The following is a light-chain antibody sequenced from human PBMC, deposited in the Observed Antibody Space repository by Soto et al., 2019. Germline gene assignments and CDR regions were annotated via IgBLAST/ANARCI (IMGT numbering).Light chain of an antibody. CDR3: SSYTSSSTLYV. CDR1: SSDVGGYNY. Sequence: SALTQPASVSGSPGQSITISCTGTSSDVGGYNYVSWYQQHPGKAPKLMIYDVSNRPSGVSNRFSGSKSGNTASLTISGLQAEDEADYYYSSYTSSSTLYVFGTGTKLTVL. V-gene: IGLV2-14*01. CDR2: DVS. J-gene: IGLJ1*01.